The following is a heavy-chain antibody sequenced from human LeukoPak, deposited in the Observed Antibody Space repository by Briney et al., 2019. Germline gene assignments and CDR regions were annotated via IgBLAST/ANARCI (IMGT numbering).Heavy chain of an antibody. CDR1: VYSFTKYV. CDR2: MNLTCCNT. D-gene: IGHD3-3*01. CDR3: LSHACQPGAPDAFDI. Sequence: SVTVSLMCSVYSFTKYVIHWLRPPTGQGRAGVGWMNLTCCNTGYAQKFQGRVTLTRNTAINTDYMELSSLSSGDTAGYLFLSHACQPGAPDAFDIWGQGTMVTVSS. J-gene: IGHJ3*02. V-gene: IGHV1-8*01.